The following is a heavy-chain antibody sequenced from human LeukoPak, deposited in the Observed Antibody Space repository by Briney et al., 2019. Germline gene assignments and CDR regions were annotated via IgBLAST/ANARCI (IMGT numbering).Heavy chain of an antibody. CDR3: ARGRYSYGQNGYDY. V-gene: IGHV1-2*02. D-gene: IGHD5-18*01. J-gene: IGHJ4*02. CDR2: INPNSGGT. Sequence: ASVKVSCTASGYTFTGYYMHWVRQAPGQGLEWMGWINPNSGGTNYAQKFQGRVTMTRDTSISTAYMELSRLRSDDTAVYYCARGRYSYGQNGYDYWGQGTLVTVSS. CDR1: GYTFTGYY.